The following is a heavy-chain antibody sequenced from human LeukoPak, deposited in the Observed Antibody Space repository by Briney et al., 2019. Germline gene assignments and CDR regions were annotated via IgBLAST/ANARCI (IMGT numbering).Heavy chain of an antibody. J-gene: IGHJ3*02. V-gene: IGHV3-48*03. Sequence: GGSLRLSCAASGFTFSNYEMNWVRQAPGKGLEWVSYISSSGSTIYYADSVKGRFTISRDNARNSLYLQMNSLRAEDTAVYYCARAYYGAVPFDIWGQGTMVTVSS. D-gene: IGHD4-17*01. CDR3: ARAYYGAVPFDI. CDR1: GFTFSNYE. CDR2: ISSSGSTI.